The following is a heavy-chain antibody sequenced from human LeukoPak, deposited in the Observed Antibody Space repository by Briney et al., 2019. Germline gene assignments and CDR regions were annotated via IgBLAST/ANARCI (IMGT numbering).Heavy chain of an antibody. J-gene: IGHJ3*02. Sequence: ASVKVSCKASGYTFTGYYMHWVRQAPGQGLEWMGRINPNSGGTNYAQKFQGRVTMTRDTSISTAYMELSRLRSDDTAVYYCARTYDCSEVGAFDIWGQGTMVTVSS. CDR2: INPNSGGT. D-gene: IGHD3-22*01. CDR3: ARTYDCSEVGAFDI. CDR1: GYTFTGYY. V-gene: IGHV1-2*06.